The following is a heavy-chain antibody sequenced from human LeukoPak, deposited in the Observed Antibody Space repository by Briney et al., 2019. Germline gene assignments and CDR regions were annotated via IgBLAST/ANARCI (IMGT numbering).Heavy chain of an antibody. CDR3: ARDSDFWSGYYCFDY. J-gene: IGHJ4*02. CDR1: GGSISRADYY. CDR2: IYYSGST. D-gene: IGHD3-3*01. Sequence: SETLSLTCTVSGGSISRADYYWRWIRQPPGTGLEWIGYIYYSGSTYYNPSLKSRATISVDTSKSQFSLKLSSVTAADTAVYYCARDSDFWSGYYCFDYWGQGTLVTVSS. V-gene: IGHV4-30-4*08.